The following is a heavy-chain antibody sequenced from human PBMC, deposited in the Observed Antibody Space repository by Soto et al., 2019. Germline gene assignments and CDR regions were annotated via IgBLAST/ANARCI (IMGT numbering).Heavy chain of an antibody. D-gene: IGHD3-3*01. J-gene: IGHJ4*02. CDR2: SRNKAKSYTT. CDR1: GFTFSDYY. Sequence: EEQLVESGGGLVQPGGSLTLSCAASGFTFSDYYMEWVCQAPGKGLEWVARSRNKAKSYTTDYAASVKGRFTISRDLSKNSLYLQMNNLKTEDTAVYYCSKLEGGWGQGTLVTVSS. CDR3: SKLEGG. V-gene: IGHV3-72*01.